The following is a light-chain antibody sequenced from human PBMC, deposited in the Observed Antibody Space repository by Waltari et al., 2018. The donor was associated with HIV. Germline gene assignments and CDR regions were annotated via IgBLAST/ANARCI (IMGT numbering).Light chain of an antibody. J-gene: IGKJ3*01. V-gene: IGKV1-5*01. CDR1: QSVDSW. CDR2: YAS. Sequence: IQMSQPPSILSASVGDRISITCRASQSVDSWLAWYQQRPGNAPRLLIYYASTWEYGIPARFSGSGSGTEFTLTINGLHPDDFATYFCQQHSTGFFTFGPGTRLDIK. CDR3: QQHSTGFFT.